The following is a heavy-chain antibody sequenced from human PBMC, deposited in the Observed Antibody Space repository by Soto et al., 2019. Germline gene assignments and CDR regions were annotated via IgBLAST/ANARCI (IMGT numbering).Heavy chain of an antibody. CDR2: IYSNAHK. V-gene: IGHV2-5*01. D-gene: IGHD2-15*01. J-gene: IGHJ4*02. Sequence: SGPTLVNPTQTLTLTCSFSGFSFSPRGVGVGWIRQPPGKAPECLAVIYSNAHKRYNPSLQTRVSITKDTSKSQVFLTMTNMEPADTATYFCANRHRVGTATDGFDFWGQGILVTVSS. CDR1: GFSFSPRGVG. CDR3: ANRHRVGTATDGFDF.